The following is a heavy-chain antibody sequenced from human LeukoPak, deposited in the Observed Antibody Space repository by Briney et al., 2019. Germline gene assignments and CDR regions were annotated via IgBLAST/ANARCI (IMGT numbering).Heavy chain of an antibody. Sequence: SQTLSLTCTVSGGSIRSGSYYWSWIRQPAGKGLEWIGRIYTSGSTNYNPSLKSRVTISVDTSKNQFSLKLSSVTAADTAVYYCARAHSGSTLDYYYYYYMDVWGKGTTVTVSS. CDR1: GGSIRSGSYY. CDR2: IYTSGST. J-gene: IGHJ6*03. CDR3: ARAHSGSTLDYYYYYYMDV. D-gene: IGHD1-26*01. V-gene: IGHV4-61*02.